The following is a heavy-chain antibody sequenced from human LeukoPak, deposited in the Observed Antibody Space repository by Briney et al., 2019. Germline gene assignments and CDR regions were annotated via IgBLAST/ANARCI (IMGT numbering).Heavy chain of an antibody. Sequence: GSLRLSCAASGFTFSSYGMHWVRQAPGKGLEWVAVIWYDGSNKYYADSVKGRFTISRDNSKNTLYLQMNSLRAEDTAVYYCARSRTAREWLPAPYWGQGTLVTVSS. CDR3: ARSRTAREWLPAPY. CDR1: GFTFSSYG. V-gene: IGHV3-33*01. D-gene: IGHD3-3*01. CDR2: IWYDGSNK. J-gene: IGHJ4*02.